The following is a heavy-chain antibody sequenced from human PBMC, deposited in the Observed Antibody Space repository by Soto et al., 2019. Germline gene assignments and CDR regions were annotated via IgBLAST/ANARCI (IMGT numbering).Heavy chain of an antibody. D-gene: IGHD4-17*01. CDR1: GFTFSNFW. Sequence: GGSLRLSCAGSGFTFSNFWMHWVRQAPGKGLVWVARINTDGSVTSHADSVKGRFTISRDNAKSTLYLQMTSLREEDSAVYYCARATTVTPTDGMDVWGQGTTVTVSS. CDR2: INTDGSVT. J-gene: IGHJ6*02. CDR3: ARATTVTPTDGMDV. V-gene: IGHV3-74*01.